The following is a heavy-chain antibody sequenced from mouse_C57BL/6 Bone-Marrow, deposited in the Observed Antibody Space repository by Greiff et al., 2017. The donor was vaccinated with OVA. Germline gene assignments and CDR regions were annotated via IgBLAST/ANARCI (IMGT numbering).Heavy chain of an antibody. CDR2: ISNGGGST. D-gene: IGHD1-1*01. J-gene: IGHJ1*03. Sequence: EVKLVESGGGLVQPGGSLKLSCAASGFTFSDYYMYWVRQTPEQRLEWVAYISNGGGSTYYPDTVKGRVPISRDNAKTTLYLQMSRLKSEDTAMYYCAGQGITTVVATYWYFDVWGKGTTVTVSS. CDR1: GFTFSDYY. V-gene: IGHV5-12*01. CDR3: AGQGITTVVATYWYFDV.